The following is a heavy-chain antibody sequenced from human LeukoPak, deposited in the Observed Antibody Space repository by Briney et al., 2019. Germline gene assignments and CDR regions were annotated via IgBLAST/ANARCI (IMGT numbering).Heavy chain of an antibody. CDR2: IYSGGST. Sequence: GGSLRLSCAASGFTVSSNYMSWVRQAPGKGLEWVSLIYSGGSTYYADSVKGRFSISRDNSKNTLYLQMNSLRAEDTAVYYCAKEAWGYFDYWGQGTLVTVSS. CDR3: AKEAWGYFDY. J-gene: IGHJ4*02. V-gene: IGHV3-53*01. CDR1: GFTVSSNY. D-gene: IGHD3-16*01.